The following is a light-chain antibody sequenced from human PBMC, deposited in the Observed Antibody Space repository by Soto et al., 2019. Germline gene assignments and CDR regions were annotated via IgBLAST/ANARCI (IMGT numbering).Light chain of an antibody. CDR1: RSDVGSYNL. V-gene: IGLV2-23*02. CDR2: EVS. CDR3: CSYAGSSYV. Sequence: QSALTQPASVSGSPGQSITISCTGNRSDVGSYNLVSWYQQHPGKAPKLMIYEVSKRPSGVSNRFSGSKSGNTASLTISGLQAEDEADYYCCSYAGSSYVFGTGTKVTV. J-gene: IGLJ1*01.